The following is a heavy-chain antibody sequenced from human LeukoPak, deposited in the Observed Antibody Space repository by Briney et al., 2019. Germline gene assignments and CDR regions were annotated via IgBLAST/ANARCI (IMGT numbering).Heavy chain of an antibody. CDR3: AKDPTASETSYNWFDP. D-gene: IGHD4-17*01. CDR1: GFTFSSYA. Sequence: GGSLRLPCAASGFTFSSYAMSWVRQAPGKGLEWVSAISGSGGSTYYADSVKGRFTISRDNSKNTLYLQMDSLRAEDTAVYYCAKDPTASETSYNWFDPWGQGTLVTVSS. V-gene: IGHV3-23*01. CDR2: ISGSGGST. J-gene: IGHJ5*02.